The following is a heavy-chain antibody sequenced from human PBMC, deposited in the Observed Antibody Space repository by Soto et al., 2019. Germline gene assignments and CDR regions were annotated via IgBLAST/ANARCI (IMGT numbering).Heavy chain of an antibody. Sequence: GGSLRLSCAASGFTFSSYSMNWVRQAPGKGLEWVSYISSSSSTIYYADSVKGRFTISRDNAKNSLYLQMNSLRAEDTAVYYCASRSGTAMVHKNYYYYYMDVWGKGTTVTVSS. V-gene: IGHV3-48*01. CDR1: GFTFSSYS. CDR3: ASRSGTAMVHKNYYYYYMDV. D-gene: IGHD5-18*01. J-gene: IGHJ6*03. CDR2: ISSSSSTI.